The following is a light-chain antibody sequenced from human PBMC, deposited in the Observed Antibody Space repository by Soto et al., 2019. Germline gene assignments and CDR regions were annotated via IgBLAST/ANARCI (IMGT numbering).Light chain of an antibody. Sequence: EIVLTQSPTTLSLSPGSRPTLGCRASQSVGSSLAWYQQKPRQAPRLLXYDASNRATGIPARFSGSGSGTDFTLIISRLEPEDFAMYYCQQYAGSPPWTFGQGTKVDIK. CDR3: QQYAGSPPWT. CDR1: QSVGSS. J-gene: IGKJ1*01. CDR2: DAS. V-gene: IGKV3-20*01.